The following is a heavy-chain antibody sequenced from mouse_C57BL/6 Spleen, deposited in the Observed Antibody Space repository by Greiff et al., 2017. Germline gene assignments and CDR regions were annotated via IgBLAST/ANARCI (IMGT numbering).Heavy chain of an antibody. V-gene: IGHV5-16*01. Sequence: EVKLVESEGGLVQPGSSMKLSCTASGFTFSDYYMAWVRQVPEKGLEWVANINYDGSSTYYLDSLKSRFIISRDNAKNILYLQMSSLKSEDTATYYCARGDSLFAYWGQGTLVTVSA. J-gene: IGHJ3*01. CDR2: INYDGSST. CDR3: ARGDSLFAY. D-gene: IGHD3-3*01. CDR1: GFTFSDYY.